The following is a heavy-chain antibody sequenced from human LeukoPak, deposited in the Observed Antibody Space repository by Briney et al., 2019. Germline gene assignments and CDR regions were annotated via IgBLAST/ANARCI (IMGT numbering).Heavy chain of an antibody. CDR2: IIPIFGTA. Sequence: SVKVSCKASGGTFSSYAISWVRQAPGQGLEWMGGIIPIFGTANYAQKFQGRVTMTTDTSTSTAYMELRSLRSDDTAVYYCARDVLSWRSGYDFDYWGQGTLVTVSS. V-gene: IGHV1-69*05. J-gene: IGHJ4*02. D-gene: IGHD5-12*01. CDR3: ARDVLSWRSGYDFDY. CDR1: GGTFSSYA.